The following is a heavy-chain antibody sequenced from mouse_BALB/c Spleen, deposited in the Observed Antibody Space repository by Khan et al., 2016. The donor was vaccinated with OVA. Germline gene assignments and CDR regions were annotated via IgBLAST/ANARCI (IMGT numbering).Heavy chain of an antibody. J-gene: IGHJ3*01. D-gene: IGHD1-2*01. CDR1: GYSFTDYY. CDR2: ISPGSGDT. CDR3: ARRNYFGYTFAY. V-gene: IGHV1-77*01. Sequence: QVQLQQSGAELARPGASVKLSCTASGYSFTDYYINWVKQRTGQGLEWIGEISPGSGDTYYNEKFKGKATLTADKSSSTAYMQLSSLTSEASAVYFGARRNYFGYTFAYWGQGTLVTVSA.